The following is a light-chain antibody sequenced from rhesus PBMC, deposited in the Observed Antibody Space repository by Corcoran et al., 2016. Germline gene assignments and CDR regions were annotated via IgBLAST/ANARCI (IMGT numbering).Light chain of an antibody. CDR3: QQYSSRPFT. CDR1: QGISSW. V-gene: IGKV1-22*01. Sequence: DIQMTQSPSSLSASVGDTVTITCRASQGISSWLAWYQQKPGKAPKLLTYKASSLQSGVPSTFSGSGSGTDFTLTISSLQSEDFATYYCQQYSSRPFTFGPGTKLDIK. CDR2: KAS. J-gene: IGKJ3*01.